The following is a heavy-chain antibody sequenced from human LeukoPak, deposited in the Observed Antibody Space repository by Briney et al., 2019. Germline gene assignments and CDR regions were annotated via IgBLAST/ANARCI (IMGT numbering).Heavy chain of an antibody. D-gene: IGHD2-2*01. Sequence: SETLSLTCTVSGYSISPYYWGWIPQPPGKGLGWVGYIYYSGSTNYNPSLKGRVTISVDTSKNQFSLKLSFVTAADTAVYYCARDVGEYCSSTNCYASHYWGQGTLVTVSS. CDR2: IYYSGST. J-gene: IGHJ4*02. CDR1: GYSISPYY. CDR3: ARDVGEYCSSTNCYASHY. V-gene: IGHV4-59*01.